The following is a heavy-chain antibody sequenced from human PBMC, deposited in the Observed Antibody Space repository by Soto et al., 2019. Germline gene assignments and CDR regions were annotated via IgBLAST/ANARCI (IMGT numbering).Heavy chain of an antibody. CDR3: ARYPGRVTTFAGLDV. V-gene: IGHV3-30-3*01. D-gene: IGHD4-17*01. CDR1: GFTFSHYP. J-gene: IGHJ6*02. CDR2: ISFDGSTR. Sequence: QVQLVESGGGVVHPGRSLRLSCAASGFTFSHYPMHWVRQAPGKGLEWVAVISFDGSTRYYADSVKGRFTISRDNSKNTLYLQMNSLRAEDTAMYYCARYPGRVTTFAGLDVWGQGTMVTVSS.